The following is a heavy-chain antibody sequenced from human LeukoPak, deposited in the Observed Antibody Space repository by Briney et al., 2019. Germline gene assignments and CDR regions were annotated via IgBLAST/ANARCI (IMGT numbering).Heavy chain of an antibody. Sequence: PGRSLRLSCAASGFTFDDYAMHWVRQAPGKGLEWVSGISWNSGSIGYADSVKGRFTISRDNAKNSLYLQMNSLRAEDMALYYCAKDSGDFDYWGQGTLVTVSS. CDR3: AKDSGDFDY. CDR1: GFTFDDYA. J-gene: IGHJ4*02. V-gene: IGHV3-9*03. D-gene: IGHD3-10*01. CDR2: ISWNSGSI.